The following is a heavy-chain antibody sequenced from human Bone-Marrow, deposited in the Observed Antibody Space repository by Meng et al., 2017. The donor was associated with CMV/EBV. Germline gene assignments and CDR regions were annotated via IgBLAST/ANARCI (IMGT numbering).Heavy chain of an antibody. D-gene: IGHD4-11*01. J-gene: IGHJ4*02. CDR2: ISYDGSNK. CDR3: ARRLHYFDY. Sequence: GGSLRLSCAASGFTFSSYAIHWARQAPGKGLEWVAVISYDGSNKYYADSVKGRFTISRDNSKNTLYLQMNSLRAEDTAVYYCARRLHYFDYWGQGTLVTVSS. V-gene: IGHV3-30-3*01. CDR1: GFTFSSYA.